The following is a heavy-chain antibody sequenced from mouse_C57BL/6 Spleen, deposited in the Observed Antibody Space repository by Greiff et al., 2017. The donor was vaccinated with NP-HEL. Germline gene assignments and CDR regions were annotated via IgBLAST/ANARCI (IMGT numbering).Heavy chain of an antibody. CDR1: GYAFSSSW. CDR2: IYPGDGDT. CDR3: ARGIYYGSSNWDFDV. Sequence: QVQLQQSGPELVKPGASVKISCKASGYAFSSSWMNWVKQRPGKGLEWIGRIYPGDGDTNYNGKFKGKATLTADKSSSTAYMQLSSLTSEDSAVYFCARGIYYGSSNWDFDVWGTGTTVTVSS. J-gene: IGHJ1*03. D-gene: IGHD1-1*01. V-gene: IGHV1-82*01.